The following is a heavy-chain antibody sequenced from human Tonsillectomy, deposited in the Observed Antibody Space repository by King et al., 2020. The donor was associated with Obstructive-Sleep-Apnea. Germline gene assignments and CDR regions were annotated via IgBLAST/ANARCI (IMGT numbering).Heavy chain of an antibody. CDR3: TTANNYYSSGSYDY. CDR1: GFTFINAW. V-gene: IGHV3-15*01. J-gene: IGHJ4*02. Sequence: VQLVESGGGLVKPGGSLRLSCAASGFTFINAWMTWVRQAPGKGLEWVGRNGGTTDYAAPVKGRFTISRDDSKSTLYLQMNSLKTEDTALYYCTTANNYYSSGSYDYWGQGTLVTVSS. CDR2: NGGTT. D-gene: IGHD3-10*01.